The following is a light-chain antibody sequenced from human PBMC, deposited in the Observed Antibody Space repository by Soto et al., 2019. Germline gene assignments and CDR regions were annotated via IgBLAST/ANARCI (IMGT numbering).Light chain of an antibody. CDR1: SSDVGGYNY. CDR2: EVS. Sequence: QSALTQVPSASGSPGQSVTISCTVTSSDVGGYNYVSWYQQHPGKAPKLMIYEVSKRPSGVPDRFSGSKSGNTASLTVSGLQAEDEADYYCTSYAGSNNYVFGTGTKVTVL. CDR3: TSYAGSNNYV. J-gene: IGLJ1*01. V-gene: IGLV2-8*01.